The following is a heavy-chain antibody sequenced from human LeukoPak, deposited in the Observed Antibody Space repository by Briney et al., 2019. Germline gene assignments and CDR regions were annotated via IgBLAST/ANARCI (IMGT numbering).Heavy chain of an antibody. CDR2: ISSSSSYI. CDR1: GFTFSSYS. J-gene: IGHJ3*02. D-gene: IGHD1-14*01. V-gene: IGHV3-21*01. CDR3: ASYRGTDDAFDI. Sequence: GGSLRLSCAASGFTFSSYSMNWVRQAPGKGLEWVSSISSSSSYIYYADSVKGRFTISRDNAKNSLYLQMNSLRAEDTAVYYCASYRGTDDAFDIWGQGIMVTVSS.